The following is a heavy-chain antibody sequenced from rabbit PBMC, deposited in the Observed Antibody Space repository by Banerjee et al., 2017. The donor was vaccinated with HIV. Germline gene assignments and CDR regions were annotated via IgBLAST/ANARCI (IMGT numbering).Heavy chain of an antibody. CDR2: INTYTDKG. Sequence: QEQLVESGGGLVKPEGSLTLTCKASGFSFSDRDVMCWVRQAPGKGLEWIACINTYTDKGVNATWAKGRFTIAKPSSTTVTLQMTSLTAADTATYFCARGSATMTMVITGFYLNLWGPGTLVTVS. D-gene: IGHD2-1*01. J-gene: IGHJ4*01. CDR3: ARGSATMTMVITGFYLNL. V-gene: IGHV1S45*01. CDR1: GFSFSDRDV.